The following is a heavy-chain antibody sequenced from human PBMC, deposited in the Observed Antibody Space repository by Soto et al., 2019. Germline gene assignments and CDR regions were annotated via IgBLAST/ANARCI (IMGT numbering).Heavy chain of an antibody. CDR2: VNPSRGST. V-gene: IGHV1-46*01. CDR1: GHSFTSYY. CDR3: AHALGYSSGFDA. D-gene: IGHD5-18*01. J-gene: IGHJ5*02. Sequence: QVQLVQSGAEVRKPGASVKLSCKTSGHSFTSYYIHWVRQAPGQGLEWMGVVNPSRGSTNYAQKFQDRLTLTSDTSTSTVYMELSSLISDDTAVFYCAHALGYSSGFDAWGQGALVTVSS.